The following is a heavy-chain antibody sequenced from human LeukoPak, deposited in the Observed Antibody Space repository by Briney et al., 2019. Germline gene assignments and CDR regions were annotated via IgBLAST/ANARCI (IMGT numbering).Heavy chain of an antibody. J-gene: IGHJ6*03. Sequence: GGSLRLFCAASGFTFSSYAMHWVRQAPGKGLEWVAVISYDGSNKYYADSVKGRFTMSRDNSKNTLYLQMTSLRAEDTAVYYCARWGDKYYYDSSGYYFTRLMDVWGKGTTVTVSS. CDR2: ISYDGSNK. V-gene: IGHV3-30*01. D-gene: IGHD3-22*01. CDR1: GFTFSSYA. CDR3: ARWGDKYYYDSSGYYFTRLMDV.